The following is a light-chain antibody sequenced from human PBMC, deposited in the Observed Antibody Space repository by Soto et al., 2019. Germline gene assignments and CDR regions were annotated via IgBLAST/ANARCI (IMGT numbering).Light chain of an antibody. V-gene: IGKV1-5*01. CDR3: QQYKSYPYT. CDR2: DAS. CDR1: QSISSW. J-gene: IGKJ2*01. Sequence: DIQMTQSPSTLSASVGDRVTITCRASQSISSWLAWYQQKPGKAPKLLIYDASSLESGVPSRFSGSGSGTAFTLTISSLQPDDFATYYCQQYKSYPYTFGQGTKLEIK.